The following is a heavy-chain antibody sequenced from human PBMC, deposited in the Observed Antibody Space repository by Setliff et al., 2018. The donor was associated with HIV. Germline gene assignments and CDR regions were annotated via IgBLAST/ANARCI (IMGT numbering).Heavy chain of an antibody. Sequence: GGSLRLSCAASGFSFRSYGMHWVRQAPGKGLEWVAVIWFDASYKYHADSVEGRFTISRDNSKNTLYLQMNNLSADDTAVYYCAKIPHTGDSAFDVWGQGTMVTVSS. CDR3: AKIPHTGDSAFDV. D-gene: IGHD7-27*01. CDR1: GFSFRSYG. CDR2: IWFDASYK. V-gene: IGHV3-33*03. J-gene: IGHJ3*01.